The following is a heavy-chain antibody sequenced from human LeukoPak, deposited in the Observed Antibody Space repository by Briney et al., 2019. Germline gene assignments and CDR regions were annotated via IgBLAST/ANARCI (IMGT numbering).Heavy chain of an antibody. J-gene: IGHJ6*03. D-gene: IGHD5-18*01. Sequence: GGSLRLSCAGSGFTFSNYSINWVRQAPGKGLEWVSSIIYYADSVRGRFTISRDNARNSLYLQMNSLRDEDTAVYHCARDRHTAMVYYYYYMDVWGTGTTVTVSS. CDR1: GFTFSNYS. CDR2: II. CDR3: ARDRHTAMVYYYYYMDV. V-gene: IGHV3-21*04.